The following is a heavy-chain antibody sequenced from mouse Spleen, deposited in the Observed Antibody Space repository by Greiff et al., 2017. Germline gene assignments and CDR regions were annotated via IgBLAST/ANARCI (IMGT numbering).Heavy chain of an antibody. CDR2: IYWDDDK. CDR1: GFSLSTSGMG. Sequence: QVTLKVSGPGILQPSQTLSLTCSFSGFSLSTSGMGVSWIRQPSGKGLEWLAHIYWDDDKRYNPSLKSRLTISKDTSRNQVFLKITSVDTADTATYYCARNQPMDYWGQGTSVTVSS. J-gene: IGHJ4*01. CDR3: ARNQPMDY. V-gene: IGHV8-12*01.